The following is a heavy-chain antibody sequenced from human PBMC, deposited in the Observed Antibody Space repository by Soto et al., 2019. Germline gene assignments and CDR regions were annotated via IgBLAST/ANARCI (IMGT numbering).Heavy chain of an antibody. V-gene: IGHV4-59*01. CDR3: ARGQLYYYDSSGYYYFDY. CDR1: GGSISSYY. CDR2: IYYSGST. D-gene: IGHD3-22*01. Sequence: SETLSLTXTVSGGSISSYYWSWIRQPPGKGLEWIGYIYYSGSTNYNPSLKSRVTISVDTSKNQFSLKLSSVTAADTAVYYCARGQLYYYDSSGYYYFDYWGQGTLVTVSS. J-gene: IGHJ4*02.